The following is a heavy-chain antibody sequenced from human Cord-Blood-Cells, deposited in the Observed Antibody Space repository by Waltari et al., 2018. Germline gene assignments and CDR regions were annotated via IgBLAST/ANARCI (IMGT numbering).Heavy chain of an antibody. Sequence: QVQLQESGPGLVKPSQTLSLTCTVSGGSISSGSYYWSWIRQPAGKGLEWMGYIYTSGSTNYNPTPRGRITISVDPSKNQFSLKRSSVTAADTAVYYCARGGRDANDAFDIWGQGTMVTVSS. V-gene: IGHV4-61*09. CDR1: GGSISSGSYY. CDR2: IYTSGST. CDR3: ARGGRDANDAFDI. D-gene: IGHD3-16*01. J-gene: IGHJ3*02.